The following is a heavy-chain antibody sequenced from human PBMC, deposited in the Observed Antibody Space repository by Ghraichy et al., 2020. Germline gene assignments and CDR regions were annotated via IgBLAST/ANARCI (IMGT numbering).Heavy chain of an antibody. CDR3: ASGLGMDV. CDR1: GGSFSGYY. J-gene: IGHJ6*04. V-gene: IGHV4-34*01. Sequence: SQTLSLTCAVYGGSFSGYYWSWIRQPPGKGLEWIGEINHSGSTNYNPSLKSRVTISVDTSKNQFSLNLSSVTAADTAVYYCASGLGMDVWGKGTTVTVSS. CDR2: INHSGST.